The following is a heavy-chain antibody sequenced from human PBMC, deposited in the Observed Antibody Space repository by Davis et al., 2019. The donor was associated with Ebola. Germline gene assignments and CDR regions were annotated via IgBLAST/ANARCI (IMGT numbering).Heavy chain of an antibody. CDR1: GFTFSSYA. Sequence: GESLKISCAASGFTFSSYAMHWVRQAPGKGLEWVAVISYDGSNKYYADSVKGRFTISRDNSKNTLYLQMNSLRAEDTAVYYCAKDMITFGGVIVHGGMDVWGQGTTVTVSS. V-gene: IGHV3-30-3*01. J-gene: IGHJ6*02. CDR3: AKDMITFGGVIVHGGMDV. D-gene: IGHD3-16*02. CDR2: ISYDGSNK.